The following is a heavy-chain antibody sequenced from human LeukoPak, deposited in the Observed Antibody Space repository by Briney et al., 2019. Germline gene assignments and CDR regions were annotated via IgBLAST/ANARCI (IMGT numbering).Heavy chain of an antibody. CDR2: INHSGST. V-gene: IGHV4-34*01. CDR1: GGSFSGYY. CDR3: ARGPMGCSGGSCYRDYYGMDV. Sequence: SETLSLTCAVYGGSFSGYYWSWIRQPPGKGLEWIGEINHSGSTNYNPSLKSRVTISVDTSKNQFSLKLSSVTAADTAVYYCARGPMGCSGGSCYRDYYGMDVWGQGTTVTVSS. J-gene: IGHJ6*02. D-gene: IGHD2-15*01.